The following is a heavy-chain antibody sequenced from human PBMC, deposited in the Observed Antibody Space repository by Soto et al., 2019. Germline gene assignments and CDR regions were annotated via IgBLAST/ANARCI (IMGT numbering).Heavy chain of an antibody. CDR2: INHSGST. Sequence: SETLSLTCAVYGGSFSGYYWSWIRQPPGKGLEWIGEINHSGSTNYNPSLKSRVTISVDTSKNQFSLKLSSVTAADTAVYYCARGRDGYNRNWFDPWGQGTLVTVSS. D-gene: IGHD5-12*01. CDR1: GGSFSGYY. CDR3: ARGRDGYNRNWFDP. J-gene: IGHJ5*02. V-gene: IGHV4-34*01.